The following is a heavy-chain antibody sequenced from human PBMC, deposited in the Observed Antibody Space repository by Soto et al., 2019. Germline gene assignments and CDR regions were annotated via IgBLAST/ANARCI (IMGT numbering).Heavy chain of an antibody. V-gene: IGHV1-69*12. CDR3: ARHFTAACYYYGLLG. Sequence: QVQLVQSGAEVKKPGSSVKVSCKASGGTFSSYAISWVRQAPGQGLEWMGGIIPIFGTANYAQKFQGRVTITADESTSTAYMELSSLISEDTAVNYSARHFTAACYYYGLLGWGQGSTSTFSS. J-gene: IGHJ6*02. CDR1: GGTFSSYA. D-gene: IGHD2-2*01. CDR2: IIPIFGTA.